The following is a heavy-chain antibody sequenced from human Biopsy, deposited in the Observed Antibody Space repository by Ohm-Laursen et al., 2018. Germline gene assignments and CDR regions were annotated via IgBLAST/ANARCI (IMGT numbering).Heavy chain of an antibody. CDR3: SKRDLSGTSPV. D-gene: IGHD1-26*01. J-gene: IGHJ6*02. V-gene: IGHV4-39*01. CDR2: IYYGGTT. Sequence: SETLSLTCTVSGGPFGINSHYWIWIRQPPGKGLEWIASIYYGGTTHYNASLQGRVTISVDQPKNQFSLRLTSVTAADTAVYYCSKRDLSGTSPVWGQGTTVPVSS. CDR1: GGPFGINSHY.